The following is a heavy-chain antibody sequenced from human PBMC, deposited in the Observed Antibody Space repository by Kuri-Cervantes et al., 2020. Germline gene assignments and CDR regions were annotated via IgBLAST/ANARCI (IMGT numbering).Heavy chain of an antibody. D-gene: IGHD3-22*01. J-gene: IGHJ6*03. Sequence: GGSLRLSCAASGFTFSDYYMNWIRQAPGKGLEWVLYISSSGNSIYYADSVKGRFTISGDNAKNSLYVQMNNLRAEDTAVYYCVRVRYDSGGYYSSGYYYMDVWGKGTTVTVSS. CDR3: VRVRYDSGGYYSSGYYYMDV. V-gene: IGHV3-11*04. CDR2: ISSSGNSI. CDR1: GFTFSDYY.